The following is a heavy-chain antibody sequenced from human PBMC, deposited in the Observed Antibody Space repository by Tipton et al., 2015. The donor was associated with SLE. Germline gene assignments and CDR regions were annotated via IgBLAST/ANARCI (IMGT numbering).Heavy chain of an antibody. Sequence: SLRLSCAASGFTFDDYAMHWVRQGPGKGLEWVSGISWNSGSIDYAESVKGRFTISRDNAKNSLYLQMNTLRAEDTALYYCAKDREVVNGAFDIWGQGTMVTVSS. CDR2: ISWNSGSI. CDR1: GFTFDDYA. J-gene: IGHJ3*02. D-gene: IGHD2-15*01. CDR3: AKDREVVNGAFDI. V-gene: IGHV3-9*01.